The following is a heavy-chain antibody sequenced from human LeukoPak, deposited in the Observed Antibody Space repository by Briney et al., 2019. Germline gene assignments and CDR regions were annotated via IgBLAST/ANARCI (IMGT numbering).Heavy chain of an antibody. CDR3: ARGYFDSSGYYYFDY. D-gene: IGHD3-22*01. CDR2: IYTSGST. CDR1: GGSISSYY. Sequence: KPSETLSLTCTVSGGSISSYYWSWIRQPAGKGLEWIGRIYTSGSTNYNPPLKGRVTMSVDTSKNQFSLKLSSVTAADTAVYYCARGYFDSSGYYYFDYWGQGTLVTVSS. J-gene: IGHJ4*02. V-gene: IGHV4-4*07.